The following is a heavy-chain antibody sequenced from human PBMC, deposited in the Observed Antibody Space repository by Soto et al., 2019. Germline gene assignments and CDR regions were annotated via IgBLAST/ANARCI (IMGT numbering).Heavy chain of an antibody. V-gene: IGHV1-46*01. CDR1: GYPFTTYH. J-gene: IGHJ4*02. CDR3: VRPEGYGSGSYYFDS. CDR2: VYVTGTGT. Sequence: ASVKVSCKASGYPFTTYHLHWVRQAPGQGLEWMGIVYVTGTGTRSAQKFQGRLTMTRDRSTSTVYMELSSLRSEDTAVYYCVRPEGYGSGSYYFDSWGQGTLVTVSS. D-gene: IGHD3-10*01.